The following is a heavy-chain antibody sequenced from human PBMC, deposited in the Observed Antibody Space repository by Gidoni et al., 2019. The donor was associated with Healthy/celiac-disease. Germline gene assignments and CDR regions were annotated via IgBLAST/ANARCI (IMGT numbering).Heavy chain of an antibody. CDR3: ARDRPGSYYNALFDY. J-gene: IGHJ4*02. Sequence: EVQLVESGGGLVKPGGSLRLSCAASGFTFSSDSMNWVRQAPEKGLEWVSSISSSSSYIYYADSVKGRFTISRDNAKNSLYLQMNSLRAEDTAVYYCARDRPGSYYNALFDYWGQGTLVTVSS. CDR1: GFTFSSDS. CDR2: ISSSSSYI. V-gene: IGHV3-21*01. D-gene: IGHD3-10*01.